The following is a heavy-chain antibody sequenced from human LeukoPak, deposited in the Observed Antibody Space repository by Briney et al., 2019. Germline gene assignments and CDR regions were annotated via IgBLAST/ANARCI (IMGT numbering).Heavy chain of an antibody. J-gene: IGHJ6*03. Sequence: GGSLRLSCAASGFTFSSYWMSWVRQAPGKGLEWVANIKQDGSEKYYVDSVKGRFTISRDNAKNSLYLQMNSLRAEDTAVYYCARDGDTVLTRGYYYYMDVWGKGTTVTVSS. CDR1: GFTFSSYW. CDR3: ARDGDTVLTRGYYYYMDV. V-gene: IGHV3-7*01. D-gene: IGHD4-23*01. CDR2: IKQDGSEK.